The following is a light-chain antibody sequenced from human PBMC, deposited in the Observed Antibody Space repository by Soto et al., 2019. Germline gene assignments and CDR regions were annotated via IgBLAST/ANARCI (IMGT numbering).Light chain of an antibody. CDR3: CSYAGSSTFVV. CDR1: SSDVGSYNL. V-gene: IGLV2-23*02. J-gene: IGLJ2*01. CDR2: EVS. Sequence: QSALTQPASVSGSPGQSITISCTGTSSDVGSYNLVSWYQQHPGKAPKLMIYEVSKRPSGVSNRFSGSKSGNTASLTISGLQADDEAYYYCCSYAGSSTFVVFGGGTKLTVL.